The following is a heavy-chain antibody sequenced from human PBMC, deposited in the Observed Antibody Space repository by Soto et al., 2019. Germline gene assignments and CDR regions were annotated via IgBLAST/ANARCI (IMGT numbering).Heavy chain of an antibody. D-gene: IGHD5-12*01. V-gene: IGHV4-59*01. J-gene: IGHJ4*02. CDR1: GGSMRSYY. CDR2: IYYSGTT. CDR3: ARENVDIVDTMIFDF. Sequence: QVQLQESGPGLVKSSETLSLTCTVSGGSMRSYYWSCFRQPPGEGLEWIGHIYYSGTTDYNPSLQSRLTISVYTSKNQFSLKLRSVTAADTATYYCARENVDIVDTMIFDFWCQGTLVTASP.